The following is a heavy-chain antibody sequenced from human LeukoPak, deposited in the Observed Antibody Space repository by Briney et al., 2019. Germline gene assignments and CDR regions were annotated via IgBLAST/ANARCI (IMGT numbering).Heavy chain of an antibody. CDR3: SKPYSSSFLGEY. J-gene: IGHJ4*02. Sequence: GGSLRLSCAASGFTFSSYAMSWVRQAPGKGLEWVSAISGSGGSTYYADSVKGRFTISRDNSKNTLYLQMSSLRAEDTAVYYCSKPYSSSFLGEYWGQGTLVTVSS. V-gene: IGHV3-23*01. CDR1: GFTFSSYA. D-gene: IGHD6-6*01. CDR2: ISGSGGST.